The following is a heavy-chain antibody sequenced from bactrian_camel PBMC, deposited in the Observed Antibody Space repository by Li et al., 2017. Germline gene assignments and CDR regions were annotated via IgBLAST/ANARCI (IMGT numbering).Heavy chain of an antibody. Sequence: HVQLVESGGGLVPPGGSLRLSCAVSDYSGGYSNLYSVAWFRRAPGKEREGVALLADDGTTEYADFVKGRFTTSKDNAKNTLNLQMNNLKPEDTGMYYCAAWAFSVCTVATGLSMNQWWGQGTQVTVS. J-gene: IGHJ4*01. CDR1: GGYSNLYS. CDR2: LADDGTT. CDR3: AAWAFSVCTVATGLSMNQW. D-gene: IGHD6*01. V-gene: IGHV3S53*01.